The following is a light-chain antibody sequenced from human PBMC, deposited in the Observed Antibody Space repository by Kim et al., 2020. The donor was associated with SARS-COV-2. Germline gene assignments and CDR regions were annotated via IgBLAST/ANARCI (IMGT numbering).Light chain of an antibody. J-gene: IGKJ2*01. V-gene: IGKV3-20*01. CDR3: QQYCASRYI. Sequence: IVLTQSPDILSLSPGETATLSCRASQTVSNTYLALYQQKPGQPPRLLISGASTRATGIPDRFSGGGSGTDFTLTISRLEPVDSAVYYCQQYCASRYIFGQGTKLEI. CDR2: GAS. CDR1: QTVSNTY.